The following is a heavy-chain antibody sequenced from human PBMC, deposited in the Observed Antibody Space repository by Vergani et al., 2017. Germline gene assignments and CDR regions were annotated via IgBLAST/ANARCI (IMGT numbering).Heavy chain of an antibody. J-gene: IGHJ6*02. D-gene: IGHD6-19*01. CDR3: ARGRQWRLTEYLYGMDV. Sequence: QVQLLQSGSELKKPGASVRISCEASGYTFTNYPPIWVRQAPGQGLEFMGWSNTNSGNPTYAPGFTGRFVFSLDTSVSTAYLQISGLKAEDSAVYYCARGRQWRLTEYLYGMDVWGQGTTVTVSS. CDR2: SNTNSGNP. CDR1: GYTFTNYP. V-gene: IGHV7-4-1*02.